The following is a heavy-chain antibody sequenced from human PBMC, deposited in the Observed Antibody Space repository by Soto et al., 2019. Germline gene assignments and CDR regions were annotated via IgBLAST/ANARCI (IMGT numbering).Heavy chain of an antibody. V-gene: IGHV3-11*01. CDR1: GFDFGDYY. CDR2: IDSDDGTT. CDR3: VRPHYSSSWFPFDR. D-gene: IGHD6-13*01. Sequence: VGSLRLSCTASGFDFGDYYMSWIRQAPGKGLEWVSYIDSDDGTTYYTDSVKGRFTISRDNAKNSLYLQMNSLRVEDTALYYCVRPHYSSSWFPFDRWGQGTLVTVSS. J-gene: IGHJ4*02.